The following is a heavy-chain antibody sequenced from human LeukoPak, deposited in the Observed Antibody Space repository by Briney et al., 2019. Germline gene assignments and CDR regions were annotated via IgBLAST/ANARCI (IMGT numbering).Heavy chain of an antibody. CDR3: ARDLDYYDSSGYYGGY. CDR2: IYYSGST. J-gene: IGHJ4*02. Sequence: SETLSLTCTVSGGSLSSSSYYWGWIRQPPGEGLEWIGSIYYSGSTYYNPSLKSRVTISVDTSKNQFSLKLSSVTAADTAVYYCARDLDYYDSSGYYGGYWGQGTLVTVSS. V-gene: IGHV4-39*07. CDR1: GGSLSSSSYY. D-gene: IGHD3-22*01.